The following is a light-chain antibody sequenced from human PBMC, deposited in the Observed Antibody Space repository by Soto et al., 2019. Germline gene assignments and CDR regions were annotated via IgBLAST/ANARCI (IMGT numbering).Light chain of an antibody. CDR3: QVWDSSSDNWV. Sequence: SYELTQSPSVSVAPGPTVSITCWGYNIGSKSVHWYQQKPGQAPVLVVFEDSDRPSGIPGRFSGSNFGETATLTISGVEAGDEADYYCQVWDSSSDNWVFGGGTK. J-gene: IGLJ3*02. CDR1: NIGSKS. CDR2: EDS. V-gene: IGLV3-21*02.